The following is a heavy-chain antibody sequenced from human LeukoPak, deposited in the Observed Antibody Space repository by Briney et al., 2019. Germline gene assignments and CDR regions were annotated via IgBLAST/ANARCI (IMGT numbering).Heavy chain of an antibody. J-gene: IGHJ3*02. V-gene: IGHV1-18*01. CDR3: ARDIDVDIVATVAFDI. Sequence: ASVKVSCKASGYTFTSYGISWVRQAPGQGLEWMGWISAYNGNTNYAQKLQGRVTMTTDTSTSTAYMGLRSLRSDDTAVYYCARDIDVDIVATVAFDIWGQGTMVTVSS. D-gene: IGHD5-12*01. CDR1: GYTFTSYG. CDR2: ISAYNGNT.